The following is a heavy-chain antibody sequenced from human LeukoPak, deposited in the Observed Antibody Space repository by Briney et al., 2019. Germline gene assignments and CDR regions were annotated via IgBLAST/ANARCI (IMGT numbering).Heavy chain of an antibody. J-gene: IGHJ5*02. CDR1: GGTFSSYA. D-gene: IGHD4-23*01. Sequence: ASVTVSCKASGGTFSSYAISWVRQAPGQGLEWMGRIIPILGIANYSQKFQGRVTITADKSTSTAYMELSSLRSEDTAVYYCARGSMTTVVTEDWFDPWGQGTLVTVS. CDR2: IIPILGIA. V-gene: IGHV1-69*04. CDR3: ARGSMTTVVTEDWFDP.